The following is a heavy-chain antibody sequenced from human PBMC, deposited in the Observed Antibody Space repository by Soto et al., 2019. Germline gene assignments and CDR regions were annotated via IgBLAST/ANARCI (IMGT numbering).Heavy chain of an antibody. CDR2: VSGSGRST. CDR3: ARDLGDQYDFWSDYPAAVDF. CDR1: GFTFSSYA. Sequence: EVQLLESGGGLVQPGGSLRLSCAASGFTFSSYAMDWVRQSSGKGLEWVSYVSGSGRSTYYADSVKGRFTISRDNSKNMVFRQMSSLRAEDTAVYYCARDLGDQYDFWSDYPAAVDFWGQGTQVTVSS. D-gene: IGHD3-3*01. V-gene: IGHV3-23*01. J-gene: IGHJ4*02.